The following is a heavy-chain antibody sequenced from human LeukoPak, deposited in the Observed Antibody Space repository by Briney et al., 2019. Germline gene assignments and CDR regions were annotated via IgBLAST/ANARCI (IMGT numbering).Heavy chain of an antibody. CDR2: INHSGST. V-gene: IGHV4-34*01. CDR1: GGSFSGYY. CDR3: ARGPHSPHSSSIY. Sequence: SETLSLTCAVYGGSFSGYYWSWIRQPPGKGLEWIGEINHSGSTNYNPSLKSRVTISVDTSKNQFSLKLSSVTAADTAVYYCARGPHSPHSSSIYWGQGTLVTVSS. J-gene: IGHJ4*02. D-gene: IGHD6-6*01.